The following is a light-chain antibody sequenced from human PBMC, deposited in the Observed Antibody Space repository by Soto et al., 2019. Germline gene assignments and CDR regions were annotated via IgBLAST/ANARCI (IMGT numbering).Light chain of an antibody. Sequence: QSVLRHPTSASWSPGHSVTISCTGTKNDIGVYDFVSWYQHHPGKAPRLIIYEVVQRPSGVPDRFSGSKSGNTASLTVSGLQAADEADYFCKSYAGSKTYVFGSGTKV. CDR3: KSYAGSKTYV. J-gene: IGLJ1*01. CDR1: KNDIGVYDF. CDR2: EVV. V-gene: IGLV2-8*01.